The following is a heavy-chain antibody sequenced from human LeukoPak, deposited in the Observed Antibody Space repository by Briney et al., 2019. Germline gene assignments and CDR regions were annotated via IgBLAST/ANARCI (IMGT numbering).Heavy chain of an antibody. CDR2: IQENGGEK. J-gene: IGHJ2*01. CDR1: GFTFSSYW. V-gene: IGHV3-7*04. Sequence: GGSLRLSCAASGFTFSSYWMSWVRQAPGKGLEWVADIQENGGEKYYIDSVKGRFPISRDNAKNSLYLQMNSLRAEDTAVYYCARDRRYGSGNYFHYWDFDLWGRGTQVTVSS. D-gene: IGHD3-10*01. CDR3: ARDRRYGSGNYFHYWDFDL.